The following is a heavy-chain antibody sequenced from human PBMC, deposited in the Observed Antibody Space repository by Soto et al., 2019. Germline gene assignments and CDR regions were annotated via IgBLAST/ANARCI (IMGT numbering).Heavy chain of an antibody. J-gene: IGHJ6*02. CDR1: GDSVSINIAA. V-gene: IGHV6-1*01. Sequence: SRTLSLTCAISGDSVSINIAAWNSIRQSPTRGLEWLGRTYYRSKWYKDYAVSVKSRVTINPDTSKNQFSLQLNTVTPEAKAMYYCARGGLNRVQSIENYYYGMDVWGQGTPVTVSS. CDR3: ARGGLNRVQSIENYYYGMDV. D-gene: IGHD4-4*01. CDR2: TYYRSKWYK.